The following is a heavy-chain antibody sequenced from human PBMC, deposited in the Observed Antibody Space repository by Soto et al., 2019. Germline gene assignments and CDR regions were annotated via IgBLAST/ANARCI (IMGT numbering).Heavy chain of an antibody. CDR1: GYTFTSYA. CDR2: INAGNGNT. CDR3: ARSLDYYYYYMDV. Sequence: EASVKVSCKASGYTFTSYAMHWVRQAPGQRLEWMGWINAGNGNTKYSQKFQGRVAISRDTSASTVYMELSSLRSEDTAVYYCARSLDYYYYYMDVWGKGTTVTVSS. V-gene: IGHV1-3*01. J-gene: IGHJ6*03.